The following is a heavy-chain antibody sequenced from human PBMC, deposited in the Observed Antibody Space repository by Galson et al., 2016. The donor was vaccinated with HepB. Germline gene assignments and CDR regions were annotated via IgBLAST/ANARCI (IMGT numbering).Heavy chain of an antibody. CDR2: INYSGRT. CDR1: GGSISSDSYY. J-gene: IGHJ5*02. CDR3: ARQNEGRWTVWYDP. V-gene: IGHV4-61*01. D-gene: IGHD3-10*01. Sequence: ETLSLTCSASGGSISSDSYYWSWIRQSPGKGLEWIGSINYSGRTNHNLALKSRVTISADTSKNQISLRLSSVTAADTAVYYCARQNEGRWTVWYDPWGQGTLVTVSS.